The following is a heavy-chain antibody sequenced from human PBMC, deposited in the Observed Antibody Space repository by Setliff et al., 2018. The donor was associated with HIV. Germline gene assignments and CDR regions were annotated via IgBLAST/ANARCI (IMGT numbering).Heavy chain of an antibody. CDR1: GGSISSGSYY. CDR2: IYTSGST. J-gene: IGHJ5*02. Sequence: PSETLSLTCTVSGGSISSGSYYWSWIRQPAGKGLEWIGHIYTSGSTNSNPSLKSRVTISVDTSKNQFSLKLSSVTAADTAVYYCARVGAGYSDYGWFDPWGQGTLVTAPQ. V-gene: IGHV4-61*09. D-gene: IGHD2-15*01. CDR3: ARVGAGYSDYGWFDP.